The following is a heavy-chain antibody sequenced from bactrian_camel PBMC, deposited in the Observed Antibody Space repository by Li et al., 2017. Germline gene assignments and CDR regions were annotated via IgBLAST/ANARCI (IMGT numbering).Heavy chain of an antibody. Sequence: HVQLVESGGGSVQAGGSLKLSCEASGSVYDRGCMAWFRQAPGKEREGVASIYIGGGATSYSDSVRGRFTISRDKAKDTSYLQMASLKPEDTAMYSCKTVLSGGGRWFCALDYSGQGTQVTVS. CDR1: GSVYDRGC. J-gene: IGHJ4*01. CDR3: KTVLSGGGRWFCALDY. CDR2: IYIGGGAT. D-gene: IGHD2*01. V-gene: IGHV3S54*01.